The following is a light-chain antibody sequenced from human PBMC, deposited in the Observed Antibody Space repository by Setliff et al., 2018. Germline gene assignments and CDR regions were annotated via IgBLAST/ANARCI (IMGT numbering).Light chain of an antibody. Sequence: QSVLAQPPSASGSPGQSVTISCTGTSNDVWGHNYXXXXXXXXXXXXXLIXXXVTKRPSGVPDRFSGSKSGNTASLTVSGLQAEDEADYYCSSYADSNIFLFGTGTKVTVL. CDR1: SNDVWGHNY. CDR2: XVT. J-gene: IGLJ1*01. V-gene: IGLV2-8*01. CDR3: SSYADSNIFL.